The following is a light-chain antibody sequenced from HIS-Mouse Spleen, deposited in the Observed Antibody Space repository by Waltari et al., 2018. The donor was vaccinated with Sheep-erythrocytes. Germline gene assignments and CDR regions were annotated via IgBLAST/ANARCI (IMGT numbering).Light chain of an antibody. CDR1: SSDVGGYNY. CDR2: DVS. J-gene: IGLJ2*01. V-gene: IGLV2-11*01. Sequence: QSALTQPRSVSGSPGQSVTISCTGTSSDVGGYNYVSWYQQHPGKAPKLMIYDVSKRPSRVPDRCSGSKSGNTASLTISGLQAEDEADYYCCSYAGSYTLVFGGGTKLTVL. CDR3: CSYAGSYTLV.